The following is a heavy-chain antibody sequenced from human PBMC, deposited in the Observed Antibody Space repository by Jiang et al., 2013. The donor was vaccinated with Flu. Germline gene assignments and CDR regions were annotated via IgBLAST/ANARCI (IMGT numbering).Heavy chain of an antibody. Sequence: LLKPSETLSITCTFSGGSLSSYCWSWIRQPPGKRLEWLGHICYSGSTDHNPSLKSRVTTSLDTSKNQFSLHLSSVTAEDTAVYYCASAVNWWYFDFWGQGTLVTVSS. D-gene: IGHD2-15*01. CDR2: ICYSGST. CDR3: ASAVNWWYFDF. V-gene: IGHV4-59*01. J-gene: IGHJ4*02. CDR1: GGSLSSYC.